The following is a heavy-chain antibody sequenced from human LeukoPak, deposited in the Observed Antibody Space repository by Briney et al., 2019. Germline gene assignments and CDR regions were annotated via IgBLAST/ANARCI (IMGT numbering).Heavy chain of an antibody. D-gene: IGHD3-3*01. Sequence: ASVKVSCKASGYTFTSYYMHWVRQAPGQGLEWMGIINPSGGSTSYAQKFQGRVTMTRDTSTSTVYVELSSLRSEDTAVYYCARDAADNYDFWSGYSAYWGQGTLVTVSS. CDR3: ARDAADNYDFWSGYSAY. CDR2: INPSGGST. J-gene: IGHJ4*02. V-gene: IGHV1-46*01. CDR1: GYTFTSYY.